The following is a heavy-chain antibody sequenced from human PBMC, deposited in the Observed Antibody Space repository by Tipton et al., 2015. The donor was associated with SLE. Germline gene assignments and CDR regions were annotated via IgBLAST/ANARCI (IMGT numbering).Heavy chain of an antibody. V-gene: IGHV4-61*02. J-gene: IGHJ4*02. CDR3: ARDGNLYYDFWSGYRYFDY. D-gene: IGHD3-3*01. CDR2: LYTTGST. Sequence: TLSLTCTVSGGSITTGSYYWSWIRQPAGKGLEWIGRLYTTGSTCYNPSLKSRVSMSVDTSKNQFSLRLSSVTAADTAVYYCARDGNLYYDFWSGYRYFDYWGQGTLVTVSS. CDR1: GGSITTGSYY.